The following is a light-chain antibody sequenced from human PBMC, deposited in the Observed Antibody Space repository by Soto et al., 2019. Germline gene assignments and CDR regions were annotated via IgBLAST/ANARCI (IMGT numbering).Light chain of an antibody. CDR1: KSVISY. V-gene: IGKV3-11*01. Sequence: EIVLPQSPAPLSLSPGQRDTLSCRTSKSVISYFACYQQKPGRAPRLLLSDASTRATGIPARIIGSGSGTDFTLAISSLDPEDCAVYYCQQRSNWPITFGQGTRMEI. CDR2: DAS. CDR3: QQRSNWPIT. J-gene: IGKJ5*01.